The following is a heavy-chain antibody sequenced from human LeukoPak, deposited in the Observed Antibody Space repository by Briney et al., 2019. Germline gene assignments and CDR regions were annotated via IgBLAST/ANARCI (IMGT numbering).Heavy chain of an antibody. V-gene: IGHV3-23*01. D-gene: IGHD3-22*01. CDR3: AKVGGSFYYDRLSYFDN. CDR2: IYGDGETT. CDR1: GFLFNTHA. Sequence: GGSLRLSCAASGFLFNTHAMTWVRQAPGKGLEWVSAIYGDGETTSYADSVKGRFTISRDNSKNTLYLQMNSLRPGDTAVYYCAKVGGSFYYDRLSYFDNWGQGTLVTVSS. J-gene: IGHJ4*02.